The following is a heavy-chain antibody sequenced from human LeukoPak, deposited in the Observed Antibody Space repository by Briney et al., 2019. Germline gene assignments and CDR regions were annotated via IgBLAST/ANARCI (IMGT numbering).Heavy chain of an antibody. V-gene: IGHV3-33*05. D-gene: IGHD3-10*01. CDR1: GFTFRSYS. CDR3: ARAGEGFDT. Sequence: TGGSLRLSCAASGFTFRSYSMSWVRQAPGKGLEWVALISYDGSNKYYGDSVKGRFTISRDNSKNTLYLQMSSLRAEDTAIYYCARAGEGFDTWGQGTKVTVSS. CDR2: ISYDGSNK. J-gene: IGHJ3*02.